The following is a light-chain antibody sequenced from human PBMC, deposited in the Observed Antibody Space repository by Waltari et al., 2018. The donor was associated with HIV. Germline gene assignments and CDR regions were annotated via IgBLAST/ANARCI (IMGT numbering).Light chain of an antibody. Sequence: QSALTQPASVSGSPGQSITISCTRTSSDVATYKLVSWYQQHPGKAPKLMIYGVSKRPSGVSDRFSGSKSGDTASLTISGLQAEDEADYYCCSYVSNVIFGGGTKLTVL. V-gene: IGLV2-23*02. J-gene: IGLJ2*01. CDR1: SSDVATYKL. CDR3: CSYVSNVI. CDR2: GVS.